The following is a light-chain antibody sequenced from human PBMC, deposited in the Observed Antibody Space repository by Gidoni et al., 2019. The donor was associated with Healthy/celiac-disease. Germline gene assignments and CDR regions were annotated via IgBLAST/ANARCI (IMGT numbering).Light chain of an antibody. V-gene: IGLV3-1*01. J-gene: IGLJ2*01. Sequence: SYELTLPPSVSVSPRQTASITCSGDKLGDKYACWYQQKPGQSPVLVIYQDNKRPSGIPERFSGSNSGNTATLTISGTQAMDEADYYCQAWDSTTAVVFGGGTKLTVL. CDR2: QDN. CDR3: QAWDSTTAVV. CDR1: KLGDKY.